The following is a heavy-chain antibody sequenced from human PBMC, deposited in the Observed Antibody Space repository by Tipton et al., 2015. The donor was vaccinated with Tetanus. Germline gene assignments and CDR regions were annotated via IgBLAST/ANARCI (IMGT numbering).Heavy chain of an antibody. Sequence: SLRLSCAASGFTFSSYDMHWVRQATGKGLEWVSAIGTAGDPYYPGSVKGRFTISRENAKNSLYLQMNSLRAGDTAVYYWARAGIAAAGGYYYGMDVWGQGTTVTVSS. J-gene: IGHJ6*02. V-gene: IGHV3-13*05. D-gene: IGHD6-13*01. CDR1: GFTFSSYD. CDR3: ARAGIAAAGGYYYGMDV. CDR2: IGTAGDP.